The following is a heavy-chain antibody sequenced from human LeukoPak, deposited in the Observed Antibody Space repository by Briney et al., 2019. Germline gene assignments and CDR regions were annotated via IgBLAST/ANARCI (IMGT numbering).Heavy chain of an antibody. D-gene: IGHD3-10*01. Sequence: PSETLSLTCTVSGGSISSYYWRWIRQPPGKGLEWIGYIYYSGSAKYNPSLASRVTISVDTSKKQFSLNLRSVTAADTAVYYCARHITYGSGSYRGNHLWGEGTLVTVSS. J-gene: IGHJ4*02. CDR3: ARHITYGSGSYRGNHL. V-gene: IGHV4-59*08. CDR2: IYYSGSA. CDR1: GGSISSYY.